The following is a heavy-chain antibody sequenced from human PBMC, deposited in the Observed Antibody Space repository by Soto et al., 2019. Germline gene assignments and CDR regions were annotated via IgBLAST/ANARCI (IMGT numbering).Heavy chain of an antibody. Sequence: QVQLVQSGAEVKKPGASVKVYCKASGYTFTSYGISWVRQAPGQGLEWMGWISAYNGNTNYAQKLQGRVTMTTDTSTSTAYMELRSLISDDTAVYYCARDHRSSVWYPSWFDPLGQGTLVTVSS. D-gene: IGHD6-13*01. V-gene: IGHV1-18*01. CDR2: ISAYNGNT. CDR3: ARDHRSSVWYPSWFDP. CDR1: GYTFTSYG. J-gene: IGHJ5*02.